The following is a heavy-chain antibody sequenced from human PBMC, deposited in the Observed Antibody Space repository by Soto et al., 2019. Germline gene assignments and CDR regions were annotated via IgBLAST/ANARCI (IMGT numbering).Heavy chain of an antibody. CDR2: TIPMFGTT. CDR3: TRCGIRYHSIGFYLGIDGMDV. CDR1: GGTFNNYA. V-gene: IGHV1-69*12. J-gene: IGHJ6*02. Sequence: QVQLVQSGAEVKKPESSVRVSCKASGGTFNNYAITWVRQAPGQGLEWMGGTIPMFGTTNYAEKFQGRVTITADESTNTADRELSSLRSEDTAVYYCTRCGIRYHSIGFYLGIDGMDVWGQGTTVIVSS. D-gene: IGHD3-22*01.